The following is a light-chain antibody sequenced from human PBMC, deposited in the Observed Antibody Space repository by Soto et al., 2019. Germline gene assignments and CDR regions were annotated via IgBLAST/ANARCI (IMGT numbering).Light chain of an antibody. CDR3: QQFNSYPLA. Sequence: AIQLTQSPSSPSASVGDRVTITCRASQGITSTLAWYQQKPGEAPKLLIYDASSLGSGVPSRFSGSGSGTDFTLTISSLQPEDFATYYCQQFNSYPLAFGPGTKVDSK. V-gene: IGKV1-13*02. CDR1: QGITST. J-gene: IGKJ3*01. CDR2: DAS.